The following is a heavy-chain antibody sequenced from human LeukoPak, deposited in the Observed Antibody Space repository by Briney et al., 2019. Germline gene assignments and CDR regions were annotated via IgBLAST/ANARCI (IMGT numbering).Heavy chain of an antibody. CDR3: ARAWDGYDGASGAFDY. CDR2: ISYDGSNK. Sequence: PGGSLRLSCAASGFTFSSYGMHWVRQAPGKGLEWVAVISYDGSNKYYADSVKGRFTISRDNSKNTLYLQMNSLRAEDTAVYYCARAWDGYDGASGAFDYWGQGTLVTVSS. D-gene: IGHD5-12*01. J-gene: IGHJ4*02. CDR1: GFTFSSYG. V-gene: IGHV3-30*03.